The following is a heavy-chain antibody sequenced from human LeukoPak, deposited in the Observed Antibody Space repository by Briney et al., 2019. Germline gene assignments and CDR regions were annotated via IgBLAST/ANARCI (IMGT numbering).Heavy chain of an antibody. CDR2: IYYSGST. V-gene: IGHV4-30-4*07. J-gene: IGHJ4*02. D-gene: IGHD5-12*01. CDR3: EFGYSGYDAPGDY. Sequence: KASETLSLTCAVSGGSISSGGYSWSWIRQPPGKALEWIGHIYYSGSTYYNPSLKSRVTISVDTSKNQFSLKLSSVTAADTAVYFCEFGYSGYDAPGDYWGQGTLVTVSS. CDR1: GGSISSGGYS.